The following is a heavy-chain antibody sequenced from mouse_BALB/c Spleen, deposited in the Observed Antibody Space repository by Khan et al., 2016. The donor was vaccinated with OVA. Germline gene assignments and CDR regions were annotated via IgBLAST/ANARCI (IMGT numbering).Heavy chain of an antibody. J-gene: IGHJ4*01. CDR2: INNGGSYT. CDR3: ARHGGFNPYYAIDW. CDR1: GFAFSSYD. V-gene: IGHV5-9*02. Sequence: EVKLVESGGGLVKPGGSLKLSCAASGFAFSSYDMSWVRQTPEKRLEWVAIINNGGSYTNYPGSVKGRFTISRDNARNTLFLQVSSLRSEDTALYYCARHGGFNPYYAIDWWGQGTSVTVSS.